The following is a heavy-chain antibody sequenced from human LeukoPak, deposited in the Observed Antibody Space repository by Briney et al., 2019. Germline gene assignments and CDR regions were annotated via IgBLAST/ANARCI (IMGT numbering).Heavy chain of an antibody. J-gene: IGHJ4*02. CDR2: LDHRGST. V-gene: IGHV4-38-2*02. D-gene: IGHD1-26*01. Sequence: PSETLSLTCSVSGYSISSGYYWGWIRQPLGKGLEWIGSLDHRGSTFQNPSLKSRVTMSLDTSRNQFSLTLSSVAAADTAVYYCARDRAGATDFDYWGQGTLVTVSS. CDR3: ARDRAGATDFDY. CDR1: GYSISSGYY.